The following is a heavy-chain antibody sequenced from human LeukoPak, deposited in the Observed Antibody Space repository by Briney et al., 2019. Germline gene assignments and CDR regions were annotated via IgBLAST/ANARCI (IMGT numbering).Heavy chain of an antibody. Sequence: SETLSLTCTVSGGSISSYYWSWIRQPPGKGLEWIGYIYYSGSTNYNPSLKSRVTISVDTSKNQFSLKLSSVTATDTAVYYCARHIVVVTAFDYWGQGTLVTVSS. CDR1: GGSISSYY. D-gene: IGHD2-21*02. CDR2: IYYSGST. CDR3: ARHIVVVTAFDY. V-gene: IGHV4-59*08. J-gene: IGHJ4*02.